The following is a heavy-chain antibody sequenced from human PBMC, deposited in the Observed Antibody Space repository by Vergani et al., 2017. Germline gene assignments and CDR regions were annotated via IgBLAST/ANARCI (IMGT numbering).Heavy chain of an antibody. CDR3: AKDSSAYSSSPVDY. CDR2: IKQDGSEK. Sequence: EMQLLESVGGLLKPGGSLRLSCAASGFTFSSYWMSWVRQAPGKGLEWVANIKQDGSEKYYVDSVKGRFTISRDNSKNSLYLQMNSLRTEDTALYDCAKDSSAYSSSPVDYWGQGTLVTVSS. V-gene: IGHV3-7*03. CDR1: GFTFSSYW. D-gene: IGHD6-13*01. J-gene: IGHJ4*02.